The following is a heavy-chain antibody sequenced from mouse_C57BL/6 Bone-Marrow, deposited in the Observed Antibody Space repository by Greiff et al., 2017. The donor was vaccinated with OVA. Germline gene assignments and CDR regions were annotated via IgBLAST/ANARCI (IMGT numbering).Heavy chain of an antibody. CDR2: IYPRSGNT. D-gene: IGHD2-1*01. CDR1: GYTFTSYG. J-gene: IGHJ2*01. V-gene: IGHV1-81*01. CDR3: AIYGNYDYFDY. Sequence: VKLQESGAELARPGASVKLSCKASGYTFTSYGISWVKQRTGQGLEWIGEIYPRSGNTYYNEKFKGKATLTADKSSSTAYMELRSLTSEDAAVYFCAIYGNYDYFDYWGQGTTLTVSS.